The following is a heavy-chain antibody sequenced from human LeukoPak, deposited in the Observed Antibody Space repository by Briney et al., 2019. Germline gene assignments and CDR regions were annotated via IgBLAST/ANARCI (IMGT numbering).Heavy chain of an antibody. Sequence: ETLSLTCTVSGGSISSYYWSWIRQPPGKGLEWIGYIYYSGSTNYNPSLKSRVTISVDTSKNQFSLKLSSVTAADSAVYYCARDIPTYYDFWSGYYTGTRPPIWGKGTTVTVSS. D-gene: IGHD3-3*01. CDR1: GGSISSYY. CDR3: ARDIPTYYDFWSGYYTGTRPPI. J-gene: IGHJ6*04. CDR2: IYYSGST. V-gene: IGHV4-59*01.